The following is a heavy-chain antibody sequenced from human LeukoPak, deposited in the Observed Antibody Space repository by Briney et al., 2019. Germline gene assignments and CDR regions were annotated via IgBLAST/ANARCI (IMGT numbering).Heavy chain of an antibody. D-gene: IGHD4-11*01. CDR1: GGSISSGSYY. CDR3: AREDYSRGVGWFDP. Sequence: SETLSLTCTVSGGSISSGSYYWSWIRQPAGKGLEWIGRIYTSGSTNYNPSLKSRVTISVDTSKNQFSLKLSSVTAADTAVYYCAREDYSRGVGWFDPWGQGTLVTVSS. J-gene: IGHJ5*02. CDR2: IYTSGST. V-gene: IGHV4-61*02.